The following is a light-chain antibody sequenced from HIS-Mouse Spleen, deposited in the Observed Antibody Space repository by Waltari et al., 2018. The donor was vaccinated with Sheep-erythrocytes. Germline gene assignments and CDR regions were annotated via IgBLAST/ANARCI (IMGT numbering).Light chain of an antibody. V-gene: IGLV2-11*01. CDR2: EVS. J-gene: IGLJ2*01. CDR3: CSYAGSYTLV. CDR1: SSDVGGYTY. Sequence: QSALTQPRSVSGSPGQSVTISCTGPSSDVGGYTYVPWYQQHPGKAPKLMIYEVSKRPSGVPDRFSGSKSGNTASLTISGLQAEDEADYYCCSYAGSYTLVFGGGTKLTVL.